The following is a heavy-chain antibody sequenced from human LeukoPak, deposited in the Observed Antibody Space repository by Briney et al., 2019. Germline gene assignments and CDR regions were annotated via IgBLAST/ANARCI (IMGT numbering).Heavy chain of an antibody. D-gene: IGHD5-24*01. CDR2: IGTAGDT. CDR3: AVRWLQNNVDY. V-gene: IGHV3-13*01. CDR1: GFTFSSYD. Sequence: GGSLRLSCAASGFTFSSYDMHWVRQATGKGLEWVSAIGTAGDTYYPGSVKGRFTISRDNSKNTLYLQMNSLRAEDTAVYYCAVRWLQNNVDYWGQGTLVTVSS. J-gene: IGHJ4*02.